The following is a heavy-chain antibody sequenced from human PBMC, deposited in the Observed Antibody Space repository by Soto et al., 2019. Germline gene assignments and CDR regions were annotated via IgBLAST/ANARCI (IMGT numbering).Heavy chain of an antibody. CDR3: AAAPSPEVGSIWPLDYYGMDV. V-gene: IGHV1-2*04. J-gene: IGHJ6*02. CDR2: INPKSGGT. D-gene: IGHD6-13*01. Sequence: QVQLVQSGAEVKKPGASVKVSCKASGYSFTDYHIHWVRQAPGQGLEWLGRINPKSGGTSTAQKFQGWVTMTTDTSISTASMELTRLTSDDTAIYYCAAAPSPEVGSIWPLDYYGMDVWGQGTTVTV. CDR1: GYSFTDYH.